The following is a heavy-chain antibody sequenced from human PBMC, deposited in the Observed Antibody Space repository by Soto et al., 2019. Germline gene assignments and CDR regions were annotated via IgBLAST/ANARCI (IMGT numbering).Heavy chain of an antibody. Sequence: EVQLVESGGGLVKPGGSLRLSCAASGFTFSSYSMNWVRQAPGKGLEWVSSISSSSSYIYYADSVKGRFTISRDNAKNSLYLQMNSLRAGDTAVYYWARDRWGRSTFGGVIVSQGMDVWGQGTTVTVSS. D-gene: IGHD3-16*02. CDR1: GFTFSSYS. CDR3: ARDRWGRSTFGGVIVSQGMDV. V-gene: IGHV3-21*01. CDR2: ISSSSSYI. J-gene: IGHJ6*02.